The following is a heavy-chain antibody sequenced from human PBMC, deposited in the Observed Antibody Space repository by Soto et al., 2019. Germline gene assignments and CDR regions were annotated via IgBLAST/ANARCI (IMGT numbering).Heavy chain of an antibody. D-gene: IGHD4-17*01. V-gene: IGHV3-23*01. Sequence: GGSLRLSCAASGFIFSTYAMNWVRQAPGQGLEWVSAISSTGGSTYYAESVRGRFTISRDNSINTLYLQMSSLRTEDTAVYYCAHPRGYGVFDAVDIWGRGTMVTVSS. CDR1: GFIFSTYA. CDR2: ISSTGGST. J-gene: IGHJ3*02. CDR3: AHPRGYGVFDAVDI.